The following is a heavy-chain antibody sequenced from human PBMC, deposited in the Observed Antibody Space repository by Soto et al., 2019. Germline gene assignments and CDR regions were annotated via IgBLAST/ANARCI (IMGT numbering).Heavy chain of an antibody. J-gene: IGHJ4*02. V-gene: IGHV1-18*01. CDR3: ARNHHPEYNFDY. Sequence: ASVKVSCKASGYTFTNYGISWVRQAPGQGLEWMGWISGYNGNTNYAQKLQGRVTMTTDTSTSTAYMELRSLRSDDTAVYYCARNHHPEYNFDYWGQGTLVTVSS. CDR2: ISGYNGNT. CDR1: GYTFTNYG. D-gene: IGHD5-18*01.